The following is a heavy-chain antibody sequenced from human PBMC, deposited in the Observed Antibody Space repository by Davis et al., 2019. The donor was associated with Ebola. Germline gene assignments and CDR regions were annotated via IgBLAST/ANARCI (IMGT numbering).Heavy chain of an antibody. V-gene: IGHV3-23*01. CDR3: AKSMGSSGWYHFDY. D-gene: IGHD6-19*01. CDR2: ITSSDGRT. J-gene: IGHJ4*02. Sequence: GESLKISCAASGFTFSSYAMSWVRQAPGKGLEWVSGITSSDGRTYCADSVKGRFTISRDNSKNTLYLQMNSLRAEDTAIYYCAKSMGSSGWYHFDYWGQGTLVTVSS. CDR1: GFTFSSYA.